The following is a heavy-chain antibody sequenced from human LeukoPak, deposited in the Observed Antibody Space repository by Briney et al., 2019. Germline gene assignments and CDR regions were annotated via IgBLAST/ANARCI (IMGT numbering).Heavy chain of an antibody. CDR2: ISPYNGNT. D-gene: IGHD6-13*01. CDR1: GHTFTTFG. CDR3: ARDQGFGIAALSKWFDP. J-gene: IGHJ5*02. V-gene: IGHV1-18*01. Sequence: ASVKVSCKASGHTFTTFGISWVRQAPGQGLEWMAWISPYNGNTRYAQKLQGRVTLTTDTSTSTAYMELRSLRSDDTAVYYCARDQGFGIAALSKWFDPWGQGTLVTVSS.